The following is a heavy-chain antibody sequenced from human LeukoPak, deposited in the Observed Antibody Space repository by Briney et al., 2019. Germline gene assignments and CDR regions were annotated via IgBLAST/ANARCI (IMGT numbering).Heavy chain of an antibody. V-gene: IGHV3-30*02. D-gene: IGHD5-24*01. J-gene: IGHJ4*02. Sequence: GGPLRLSCAASGFTFSSYGMHWVRQAPGKGLEWVAFIRYDGSNKYYADSVKGRFTISRDNSKNTLYLQMNSLRAEDTAVYYCARETSEMATIKAYWGQGTLVTVSS. CDR3: ARETSEMATIKAY. CDR2: IRYDGSNK. CDR1: GFTFSSYG.